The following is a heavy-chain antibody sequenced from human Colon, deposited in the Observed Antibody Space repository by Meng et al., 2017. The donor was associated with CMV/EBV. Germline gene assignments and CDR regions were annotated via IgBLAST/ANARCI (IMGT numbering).Heavy chain of an antibody. V-gene: IGHV1-18*01. CDR2: ISPYSGHT. Sequence: ASVKVSCKASGYIFTTFGITWVRQAPGQGPEWMGWISPYSGHTNSAPKFQGRITLTTDTSTSTAYMDLRSLTSDDTAVYYCVSIPRGILIRLFDFWGQGTLVTVSS. D-gene: IGHD2-15*01. CDR1: GYIFTTFG. CDR3: VSIPRGILIRLFDF. J-gene: IGHJ4*02.